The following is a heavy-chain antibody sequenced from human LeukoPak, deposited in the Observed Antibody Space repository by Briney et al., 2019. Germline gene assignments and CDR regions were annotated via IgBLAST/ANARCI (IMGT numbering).Heavy chain of an antibody. V-gene: IGHV3-73*01. J-gene: IGHJ4*02. Sequence: AGGSLKLSCAASGFTFSGSAMHWVRQASGKGLEWVGRIRSKANSYATAYAASVKGRFTISRDDSKNTAYLQMNSLKTEDTAVYYCTRHSAMEDDYWGQGTLVTVSS. D-gene: IGHD5-18*01. CDR2: IRSKANSYAT. CDR1: GFTFSGSA. CDR3: TRHSAMEDDY.